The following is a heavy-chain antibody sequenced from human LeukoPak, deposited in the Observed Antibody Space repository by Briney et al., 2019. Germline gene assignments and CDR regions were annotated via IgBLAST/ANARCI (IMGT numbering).Heavy chain of an antibody. Sequence: ASVKVSCKASGYTFTSYDINWVRQATGQGLEWMGWMNPNSGNTGYAQKFQGRVTMTRDTSISTAYMELSRLRSDDTAVYYCARCPPRRNSWNTYYYYYGMDVWGQGTTVTVSS. V-gene: IGHV1-8*01. CDR1: GYTFTSYD. CDR3: ARCPPRRNSWNTYYYYYGMDV. CDR2: MNPNSGNT. D-gene: IGHD1-1*01. J-gene: IGHJ6*02.